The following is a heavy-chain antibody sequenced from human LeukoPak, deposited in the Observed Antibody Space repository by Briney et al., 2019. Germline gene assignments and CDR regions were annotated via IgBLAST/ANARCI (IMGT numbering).Heavy chain of an antibody. CDR2: IVGASGDT. J-gene: IGHJ4*02. Sequence: GASVKVSCKASGFTFSSSAIQWVRQARGQRLEWIGWIVGASGDTYYAQKFQERVTITRDMSTSTAYMELSSLRSEDTAVYFCAADRWFGKTPSLIFDYWGQGTLVTVSS. V-gene: IGHV1-58*02. CDR1: GFTFSSSA. D-gene: IGHD3-10*01. CDR3: AADRWFGKTPSLIFDY.